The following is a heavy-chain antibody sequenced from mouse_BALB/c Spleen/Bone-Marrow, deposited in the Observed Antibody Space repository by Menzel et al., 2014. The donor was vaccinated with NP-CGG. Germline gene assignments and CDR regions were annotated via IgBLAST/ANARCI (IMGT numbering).Heavy chain of an antibody. D-gene: IGHD2-14*01. J-gene: IGHJ1*01. CDR3: AREVRRYLDD. CDR2: IYPGGRYT. CDR1: GYTFTSYW. Sequence: QVQLLQSGAGLVRPGTSVKISCTASGYTFTSYWIGWVKQRPGHGLEWLGDIYPGGRYTNYNEKFKGKATLTADTSSSTAYMQLRSPTSEDTAVCARAREVRRYLDDWGAGTSVTVSS. V-gene: IGHV1-63*02.